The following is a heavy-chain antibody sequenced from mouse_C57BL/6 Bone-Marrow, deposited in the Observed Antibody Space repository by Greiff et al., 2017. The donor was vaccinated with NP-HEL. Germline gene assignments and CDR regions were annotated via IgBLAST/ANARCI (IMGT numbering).Heavy chain of an antibody. D-gene: IGHD1-1*01. J-gene: IGHJ2*01. V-gene: IGHV1-78*01. CDR2: IYPRDGST. CDR1: GYTFTDHT. CDR3: ARSRYYYGSREVYFDY. Sequence: VQLQQSDAELVKPGASVKISCKVSGYTFTDHTIHWMKQRPEQGLEWIGYIYPRDGSTKYNEKFKGKATLTADKSSSTAYMQLNSLTSEDSAVYFCARSRYYYGSREVYFDYWGQGTTLTVSS.